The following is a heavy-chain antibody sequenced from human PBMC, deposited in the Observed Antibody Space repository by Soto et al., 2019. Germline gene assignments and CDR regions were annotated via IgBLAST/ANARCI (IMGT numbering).Heavy chain of an antibody. CDR2: ISGSGGNT. CDR1: GFKISGSA. Sequence: EVRLLESGGRLVQPGGSLSLSCAASGFKISGSAMSWVRQAPAKGLEWVAAISGSGGNTWYADSVKGRFAISRDNPKDTLFLQMNSLRLEDTATYFCATDHYYSFDLWGQGALVIVSS. CDR3: ATDHYYSFDL. V-gene: IGHV3-23*01. D-gene: IGHD3-10*01. J-gene: IGHJ4*02.